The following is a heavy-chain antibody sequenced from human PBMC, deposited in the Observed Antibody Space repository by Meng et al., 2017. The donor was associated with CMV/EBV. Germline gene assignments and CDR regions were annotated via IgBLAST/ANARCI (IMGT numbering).Heavy chain of an antibody. J-gene: IGHJ4*02. Sequence: GSLRLPCTVSGGSISSSSYYWGWIRQPPGKGLEWIGSIYYSGSTYYNPSLKSRVTISVDTSKNQFSLKLSSVTAADTAVYYCARGTANWGLYFDYWGQGTLVTVSS. V-gene: IGHV4-39*01. CDR2: IYYSGST. D-gene: IGHD7-27*01. CDR3: ARGTANWGLYFDY. CDR1: GGSISSSSYY.